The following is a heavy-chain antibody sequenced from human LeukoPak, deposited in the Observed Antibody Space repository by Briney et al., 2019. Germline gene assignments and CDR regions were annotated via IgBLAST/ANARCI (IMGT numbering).Heavy chain of an antibody. D-gene: IGHD3-10*01. Sequence: GGSLRLSCEVAGFSLSTYSMNWVRQAPGKGLEWVSSISSSSSYIDYADSVKGRFTISRDNAKNSLFLQMNSLRAEDTAVYYCARDRNGATMIRGIIIDYWGQGTLVTVSS. V-gene: IGHV3-21*01. CDR1: GFSLSTYS. CDR3: ARDRNGATMIRGIIIDY. J-gene: IGHJ4*02. CDR2: ISSSSSYI.